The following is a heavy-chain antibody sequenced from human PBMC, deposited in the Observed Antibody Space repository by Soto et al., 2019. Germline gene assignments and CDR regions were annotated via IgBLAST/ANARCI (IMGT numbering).Heavy chain of an antibody. Sequence: SETLSLTCTVSGGSISSSSYYWGWIRQPPGKGLEWIGSIYYSGSTYYNPSLKSRVTISVDTSKNQFSLKLSSVTAADTAVYYCVGAYYYYYYGKDVWGQGTTVTVSS. CDR3: VGAYYYYYYGKDV. CDR2: IYYSGST. J-gene: IGHJ6*02. V-gene: IGHV4-39*01. CDR1: GGSISSSSYY.